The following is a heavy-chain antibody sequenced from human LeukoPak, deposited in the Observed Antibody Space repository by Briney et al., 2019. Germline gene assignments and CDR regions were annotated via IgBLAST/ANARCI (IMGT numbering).Heavy chain of an antibody. V-gene: IGHV1-18*01. D-gene: IGHD3-3*01. Sequence: ASVKVSCKASGGTFSSYGISWVRQAPGQGLEWMGWISAYNGNANYAQKLQGRVTMTTDTSTSTAYMELRSLRSDDTAVYYCARDRKAYYDFWSGDDAFDIWGQGTMVTVSS. J-gene: IGHJ3*02. CDR3: ARDRKAYYDFWSGDDAFDI. CDR1: GGTFSSYG. CDR2: ISAYNGNA.